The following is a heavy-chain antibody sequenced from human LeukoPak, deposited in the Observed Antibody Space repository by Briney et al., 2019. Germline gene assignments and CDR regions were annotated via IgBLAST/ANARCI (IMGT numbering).Heavy chain of an antibody. CDR2: INHSGST. CDR3: ARDNIWFDP. J-gene: IGHJ5*02. Sequence: SETLSLTCAVYGGSFSGYYWSWIRQPPGKGLEWIGEINHSGSTNYNPSLKSRVTISVDTSKNQFSLKLSSVTAADTAVYYCARDNIWFDPWGQGTLVTVSS. V-gene: IGHV4-34*01. D-gene: IGHD2/OR15-2a*01. CDR1: GGSFSGYY.